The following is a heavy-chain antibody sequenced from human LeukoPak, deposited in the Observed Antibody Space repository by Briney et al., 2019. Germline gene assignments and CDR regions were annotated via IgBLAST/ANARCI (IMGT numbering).Heavy chain of an antibody. V-gene: IGHV3-23*01. J-gene: IGHJ4*02. CDR2: ISGSGGST. CDR1: GFTFSTYA. Sequence: GGSLRLSCAASGFTFSTYAMSWVRQAPGKGLEWVSAISGSGGSTFYADSVKGRFTISRDNSKNTLYLQMNSLRAEDTAVYYCAKDNPWELPPKDFDYWGQGTLVTVSS. CDR3: AKDNPWELPPKDFDY. D-gene: IGHD1-26*01.